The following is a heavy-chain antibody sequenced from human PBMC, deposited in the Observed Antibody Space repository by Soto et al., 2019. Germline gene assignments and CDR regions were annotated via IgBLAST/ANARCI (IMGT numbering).Heavy chain of an antibody. CDR2: IDPSDSDT. D-gene: IGHD3-3*01. V-gene: IGHV5-10-1*04. CDR1: GYSFTSYW. CDR3: ARGGVSTRTFDY. Sequence: PGESLKISCKGSGYSFTSYWISWVRQMPGKGLEWMGRIDPSDSDTRYRPSFQGQVTISADKSISSAYLQWSSLRASDTAMYYCARGGVSTRTFDYWGQGTPVTVSS. J-gene: IGHJ4*02.